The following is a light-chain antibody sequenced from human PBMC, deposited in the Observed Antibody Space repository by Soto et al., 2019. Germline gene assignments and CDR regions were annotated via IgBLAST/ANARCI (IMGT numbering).Light chain of an antibody. CDR1: NNDIGGYTY. V-gene: IGLV2-14*01. CDR3: SSYTSDSSYV. Sequence: QSALTQPPSASGSPGQSVTISCTGSNNDIGGYTYVSWYQQLPGKAPKLIIYEVSNRPSGVSNRFSASKSGNTASLFISGLQAEDEADYYCSSYTSDSSYVFGSGTKVTVL. CDR2: EVS. J-gene: IGLJ1*01.